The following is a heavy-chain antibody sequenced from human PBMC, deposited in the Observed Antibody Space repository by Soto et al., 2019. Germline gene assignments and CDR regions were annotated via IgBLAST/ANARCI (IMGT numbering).Heavy chain of an antibody. CDR1: GYTFTSYG. V-gene: IGHV1-46*01. CDR2: INPSGGST. CDR3: AREYIGSPDYYYYGMDV. D-gene: IGHD1-20*01. Sequence: ASVKVSCKASGYTFTSYGISWVRQAPGQGLEWMGIINPSGGSTSYAQKFQGRVTMTRDTSTSTVYMELSSLRSEDTAVYYCAREYIGSPDYYYYGMDVWGQGTTVTVSS. J-gene: IGHJ6*02.